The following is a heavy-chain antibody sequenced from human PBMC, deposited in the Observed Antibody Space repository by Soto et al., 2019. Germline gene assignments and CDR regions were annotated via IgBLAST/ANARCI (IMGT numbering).Heavy chain of an antibody. CDR3: ARDWYSCSGVSCIPYYYGMDV. CDR1: GFIFSSYS. V-gene: IGHV3-21*04. J-gene: IGHJ6*02. CDR2: ISSSSSYI. D-gene: IGHD2-15*01. Sequence: GGSLRLSCAAAGFIFSSYSMNWVRQALGKGLEWVSSISSSSSYIYYADSVKGRFTISRDNSKNTLYLQMNSLRAEDTAVYYCARDWYSCSGVSCIPYYYGMDVWGQGTTVTVSS.